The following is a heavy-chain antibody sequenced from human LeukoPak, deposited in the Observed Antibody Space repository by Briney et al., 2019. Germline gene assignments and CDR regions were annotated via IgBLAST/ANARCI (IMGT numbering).Heavy chain of an antibody. Sequence: ASVKVSCKASGGTFSSYAISWVRQAPGQGLEWMGGIIPIFGTANYAQKLQGRVTMTTDTSTSTAYMELRSLRSDDTAVYYCARGGVAAARGARNAEYFQHWGQGTLVTVSS. CDR3: ARGGVAAARGARNAEYFQH. V-gene: IGHV1-69*05. CDR1: GGTFSSYA. D-gene: IGHD6-13*01. J-gene: IGHJ1*01. CDR2: IIPIFGTA.